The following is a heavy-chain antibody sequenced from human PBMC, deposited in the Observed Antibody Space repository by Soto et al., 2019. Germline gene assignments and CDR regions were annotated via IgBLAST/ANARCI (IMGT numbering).Heavy chain of an antibody. Sequence: EVQLAESGGGLAQPGGSLRLSCAASGFTLSGYAMDWVRQAPGKGLEYVSGISSNGVGTYYAHSVQGRFTISRDNSKNTVYLQMGSLIPEDMAVYYCARPARPEFYYMDVWGKGTTVTVSS. D-gene: IGHD6-6*01. CDR1: GFTLSGYA. J-gene: IGHJ6*03. V-gene: IGHV3-64*01. CDR3: ARPARPEFYYMDV. CDR2: ISSNGVGT.